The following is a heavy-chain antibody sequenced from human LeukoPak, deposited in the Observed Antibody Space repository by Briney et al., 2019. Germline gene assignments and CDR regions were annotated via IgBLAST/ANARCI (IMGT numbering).Heavy chain of an antibody. CDR1: GGTFSSYA. J-gene: IGHJ4*02. CDR3: ARQMFMTTVTPFDY. V-gene: IGHV1-69*13. Sequence: SVKVSCKASGGTFSSYAISWVRQAPGQGLEWMGGIIPIFGTANYAQKFQGRVTITADESTSTAYMELSSLRSEDTAVYYCARQMFMTTVTPFDYWGQGTLVTVSS. D-gene: IGHD4-17*01. CDR2: IIPIFGTA.